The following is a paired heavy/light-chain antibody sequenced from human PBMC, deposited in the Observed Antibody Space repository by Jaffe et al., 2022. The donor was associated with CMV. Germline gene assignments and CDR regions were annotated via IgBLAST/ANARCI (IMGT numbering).Light chain of an antibody. V-gene: IGLV3-10*01. J-gene: IGLJ2*01. Sequence: SYELTQAPSVSVSPGQTARITCSGEALPKKLAYWFQQKSGQTPVLVIYEDSERPSGIPEKFSGSRSGTTATLTISGAQVEDEADYYCYSTDSSGNHRVFGGGTKLTVL. CDR1: ALPKKL. CDR3: YSTDSSGNHRV. CDR2: EDS.
Heavy chain of an antibody. D-gene: IGHD2-15*01. V-gene: IGHV1-69*18. Sequence: QVQLVQSGAEARKPGSSVRVSCQASGGNFNNNVINWVRQAPGQGLEWMGKIIPMFGTAKYAQKFQGRVTITAEESTRTVYMELTSLRSEDTAVYFCARESYCSGGRCYFSAYFHHWGQGTLVTVSS. J-gene: IGHJ1*01. CDR1: GGNFNNNV. CDR3: ARESYCSGGRCYFSAYFHH. CDR2: IIPMFGTA.